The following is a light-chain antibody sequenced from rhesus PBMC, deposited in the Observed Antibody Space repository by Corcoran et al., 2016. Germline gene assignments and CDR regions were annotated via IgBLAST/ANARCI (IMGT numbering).Light chain of an antibody. J-gene: IGKJ3*01. CDR1: QDISSW. V-gene: IGKV1-22*01. CDR3: LHYSTNAFT. Sequence: DIQMTQSPSSLSAAVVDTVTITCQACQDISSWFAWYQQKPGKVPNLLIDKAATLQGGVPSRFGGSGSGTDFTRTIRSPQPEDLATYYCLHYSTNAFTCVPGTKLD. CDR2: KAA.